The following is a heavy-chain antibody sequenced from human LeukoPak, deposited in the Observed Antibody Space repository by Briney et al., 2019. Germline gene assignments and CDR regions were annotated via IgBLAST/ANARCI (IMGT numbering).Heavy chain of an antibody. CDR1: GFTFDDYA. J-gene: IGHJ6*02. D-gene: IGHD3-10*01. Sequence: GGSLRLSCAASGFTFDDYAMHWVRQAPGKGLEWVSLISWDGGSTYYADSVKGRFTISRDNSKNSLYLQMNSLRAEDTALYYCAKDKTMVRGVLYYYYGMDVWGQGTTVTVSS. V-gene: IGHV3-43D*03. CDR2: ISWDGGST. CDR3: AKDKTMVRGVLYYYYGMDV.